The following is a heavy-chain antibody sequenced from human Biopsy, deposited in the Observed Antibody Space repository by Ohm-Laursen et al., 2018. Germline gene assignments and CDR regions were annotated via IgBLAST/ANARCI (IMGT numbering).Heavy chain of an antibody. CDR1: GGSISRYY. J-gene: IGHJ4*02. Sequence: SDTLSLTCTVSGGSISRYYWSWIRQPPGKGLEWIGYIYYSGSTNYNPSLQSRVVMSVDTSKNQFSLRLNSVTAADTATYYCARDRGSGWTDYWGQGTLVTVSS. D-gene: IGHD6-19*01. CDR2: IYYSGST. V-gene: IGHV4-59*07. CDR3: ARDRGSGWTDY.